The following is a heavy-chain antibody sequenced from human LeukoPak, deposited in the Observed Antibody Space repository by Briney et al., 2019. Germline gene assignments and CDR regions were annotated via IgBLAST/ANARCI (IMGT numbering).Heavy chain of an antibody. J-gene: IGHJ4*02. Sequence: GGSLRLSCAASGFTFDDYGMSWVRQAPGKGLEWVSHINWNAGATGYADSLKGRFTISKDKNSLYLQMNSLRVEDTALYYCATWPYGSGSYGDFDYWGQGILVTVSS. CDR1: GFTFDDYG. CDR3: ATWPYGSGSYGDFDY. V-gene: IGHV3-20*04. D-gene: IGHD3-10*01. CDR2: INWNAGAT.